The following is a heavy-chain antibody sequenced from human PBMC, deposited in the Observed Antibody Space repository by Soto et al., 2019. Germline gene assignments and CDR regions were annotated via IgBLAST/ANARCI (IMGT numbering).Heavy chain of an antibody. V-gene: IGHV3-11*05. CDR1: GFTFGDSY. D-gene: IGHD3-10*01. CDR3: AKTRVADSGYYFDH. Sequence: QVQLVEAGGGLVKPGGSLRLSCAASGFTFGDSYMSLIRQSPGKGLEWLSYINGGSSYTNYAGSVKGRFTISRDNAKRSMFLQVNSLRADDTAIYYCAKTRVADSGYYFDHWGQGTMVTVSS. J-gene: IGHJ4*02. CDR2: INGGSSYT.